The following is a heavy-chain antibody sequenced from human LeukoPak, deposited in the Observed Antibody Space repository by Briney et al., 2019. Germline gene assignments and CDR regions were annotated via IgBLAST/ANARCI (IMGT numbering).Heavy chain of an antibody. CDR1: GFAFSNYA. CDR2: ISSGGST. D-gene: IGHD5-12*01. J-gene: IGHJ4*02. Sequence: PGGSLRLSCAASGFAFSNYAMIWVRQAPGKGLEWVSSISSGGSTYYADSVQGRFTISRDNSKNTLYLQMNSLRAEDTAVHYCAKAPMYGGYPDYWGQGTLVTVSP. CDR3: AKAPMYGGYPDY. V-gene: IGHV3-23*01.